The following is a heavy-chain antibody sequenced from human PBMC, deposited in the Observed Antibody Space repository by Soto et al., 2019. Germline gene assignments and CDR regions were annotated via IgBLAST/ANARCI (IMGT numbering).Heavy chain of an antibody. J-gene: IGHJ5*02. CDR1: GGTFSSYA. Sequence: ASVKISCKASGGTFSSYAISWVRQAPGQGLEWMGGIIPIFGTANYAQKFQGRVTITADESTSTAYMELSSLRSEDTAVYYCAREEPKNYDFWSGRRVWFHPWAQGTLVTV. D-gene: IGHD3-3*01. V-gene: IGHV1-69*13. CDR2: IIPIFGTA. CDR3: AREEPKNYDFWSGRRVWFHP.